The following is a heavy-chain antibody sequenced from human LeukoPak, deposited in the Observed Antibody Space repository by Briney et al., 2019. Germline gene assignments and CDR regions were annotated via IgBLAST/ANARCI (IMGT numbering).Heavy chain of an antibody. V-gene: IGHV1-58*01. Sequence: SVKVSCKASGFTFTSSAVQWVRQARGQRLEWIGWIVVGSGNTNYAQKFQERVTITRDMSTSKAYMELSSLRSEDTAVYYCAAVGISHYFDYWGQGTLVTVSS. CDR3: AAVGISHYFDY. D-gene: IGHD3-3*02. CDR2: IVVGSGNT. CDR1: GFTFTSSA. J-gene: IGHJ4*02.